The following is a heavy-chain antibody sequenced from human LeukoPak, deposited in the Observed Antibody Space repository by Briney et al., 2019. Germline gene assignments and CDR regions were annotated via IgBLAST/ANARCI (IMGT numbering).Heavy chain of an antibody. J-gene: IGHJ4*02. D-gene: IGHD1-26*01. V-gene: IGHV4-4*09. CDR2: IYTSGST. Sequence: SETLSLTCTVSGGSISSYYWSWIRQPPGKGLEWIGCIYTSGSTNYNPSPKSRVTISVATSKNQFSLKLSSVTAADTAVYYCARRVGARFDYWGQGTLVTVSS. CDR1: GGSISSYY. CDR3: ARRVGARFDY.